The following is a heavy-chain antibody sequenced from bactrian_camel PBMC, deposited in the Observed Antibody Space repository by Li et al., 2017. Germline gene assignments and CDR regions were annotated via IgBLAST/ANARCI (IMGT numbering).Heavy chain of an antibody. D-gene: IGHD6*01. CDR3: AKPGGGTWYWEIHY. V-gene: IGHV3S6*01. CDR2: IDSDGVT. Sequence: HVQLVESGGGSVQAGGSLRLSCAASDSTRSRYCIGWFRQASGREREGVGGIDSDGVTSYADSVKGRFTISRDNAKNTLYLQLDNLKTEDTAMYYCAKPGGGTWYWEIHYWGQGTQVTVS. CDR1: DSTRSRYC. J-gene: IGHJ4*01.